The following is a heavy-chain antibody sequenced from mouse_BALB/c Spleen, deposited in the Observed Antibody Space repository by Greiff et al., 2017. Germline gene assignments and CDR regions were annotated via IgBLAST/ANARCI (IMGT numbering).Heavy chain of an antibody. CDR1: GFNIKDTY. V-gene: IGHV14-3*02. Sequence: EVQLQESGAELVKPGASVKLSCTASGFNIKDTYMHWVKQRPEQGLEWIGRIDPANGNTKYDPKFQGKATITADTSSNTAYLQLSSLTSEDTAVYYCARSGYYLHWYVDVWGAGTTVTVSS. D-gene: IGHD2-3*01. CDR3: ARSGYYLHWYVDV. CDR2: IDPANGNT. J-gene: IGHJ1*01.